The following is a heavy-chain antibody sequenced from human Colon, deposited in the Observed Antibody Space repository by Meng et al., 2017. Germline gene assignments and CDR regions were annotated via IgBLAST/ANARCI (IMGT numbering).Heavy chain of an antibody. D-gene: IGHD7-27*01. CDR2: TYHSGTI. CDR3: ARDNWGSLDY. Sequence: QVQLQGSGPGLVKPSGPLSLTCAVSGGSISGTNWWSWVRQPPGKGLEWIGETYHSGTIHYNPSLKSRVTISVDKSKNQFSLKLNSVTAADTAVYYCARDNWGSLDYWGQGTLVTVSS. V-gene: IGHV4-4*02. J-gene: IGHJ4*02. CDR1: GGSISGTNW.